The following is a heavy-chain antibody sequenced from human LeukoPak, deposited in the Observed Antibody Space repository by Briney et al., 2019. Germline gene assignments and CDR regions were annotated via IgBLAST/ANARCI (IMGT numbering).Heavy chain of an antibody. CDR3: ARAYDSSGYYQAY. V-gene: IGHV3-49*04. Sequence: SLRLSCTASGSTFGDYAVNWVRQAPGKGLEWVGFIRSKTFGGTTEYTASVKGRFTISRDDSKSIAYLQMNSLKTEDTAVYYCARAYDSSGYYQAYWGQGTLVTVSS. J-gene: IGHJ4*02. CDR2: IRSKTFGGTT. CDR1: GSTFGDYA. D-gene: IGHD3-22*01.